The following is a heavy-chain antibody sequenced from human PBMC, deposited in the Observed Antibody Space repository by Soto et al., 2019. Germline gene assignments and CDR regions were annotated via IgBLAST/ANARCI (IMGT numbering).Heavy chain of an antibody. J-gene: IGHJ4*02. Sequence: QVQLVQSGAEMKKPGSSVKVSCQSSGGTFNTYAMNWVRQAPGQGPEWMGDISPMFGAANYAPKFQGRVTITADESTGTSYMQLISLTSEDAALYLCAREVQVPTPAFVSWGQGTLVTVSS. V-gene: IGHV1-69*19. CDR1: GGTFNTYA. CDR2: ISPMFGAA. CDR3: AREVQVPTPAFVS. D-gene: IGHD3-10*01.